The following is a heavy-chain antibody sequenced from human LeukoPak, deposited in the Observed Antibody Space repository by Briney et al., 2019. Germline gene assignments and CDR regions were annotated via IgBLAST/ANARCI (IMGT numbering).Heavy chain of an antibody. J-gene: IGHJ4*02. CDR1: GYTFTSYY. V-gene: IGHV1-46*01. Sequence: ASVKVSCKASGYTFTSYYMHWVRQAPGQGLEWMGIINPSGGSTSYAQKFQGRVTMTRDTSTSTVYMELSSLRSEDTAVYYCARESVVIAILPPFDYWGQGTLVTVSS. CDR3: ARESVVIAILPPFDY. CDR2: INPSGGST. D-gene: IGHD2-21*01.